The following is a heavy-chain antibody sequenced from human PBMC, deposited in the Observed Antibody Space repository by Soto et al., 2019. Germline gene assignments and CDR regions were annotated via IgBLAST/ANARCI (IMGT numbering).Heavy chain of an antibody. J-gene: IGHJ4*02. D-gene: IGHD3-22*01. Sequence: QVHLVESGGGVVQPGRSLRLSCEASGFTFSNYGTHWVRQAPGEGLEWVAHISYDGSNEHYTDSVKGRFTISRDNSKNMVFLHMNSLRPEDTAVYHCAKDTSFRDSSVYYVFDYWGQGTLGTVSS. CDR3: AKDTSFRDSSVYYVFDY. CDR1: GFTFSNYG. CDR2: ISYDGSNE. V-gene: IGHV3-30*18.